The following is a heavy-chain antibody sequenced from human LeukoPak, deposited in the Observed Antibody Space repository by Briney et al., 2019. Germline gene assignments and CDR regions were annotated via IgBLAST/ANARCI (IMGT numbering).Heavy chain of an antibody. CDR1: GFTVSSNY. CDR2: IYSGGST. CDR3: ARDGSYSSGWYSNTDYYYYMDV. V-gene: IGHV3-53*01. Sequence: GGSLRLSCAASGFTVSSNYMSWVRQAPGKGLEWVSVIYSGGSTYYADSVKGRFTISRDNSKNTLYLQMNSLRAEDTAVYYCARDGSYSSGWYSNTDYYYYMDVWGKGTTVTVSS. D-gene: IGHD6-19*01. J-gene: IGHJ6*03.